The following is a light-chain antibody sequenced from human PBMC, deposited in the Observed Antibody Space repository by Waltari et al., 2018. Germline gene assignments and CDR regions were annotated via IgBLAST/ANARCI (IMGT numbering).Light chain of an antibody. CDR2: DVS. CDR1: SSDVGGYKY. J-gene: IGLJ2*01. Sequence: QYALTQPRSVFGYPGSSVTISCTGTSSDVGGYKYVSWYHRHTGKDPKHMIYDVSKRPSGVPDRFSGSKSGNTASLTISGLQAEDEADYYCCSYAGSYTYVVFGGGTKLTVL. V-gene: IGLV2-11*01. CDR3: CSYAGSYTYVV.